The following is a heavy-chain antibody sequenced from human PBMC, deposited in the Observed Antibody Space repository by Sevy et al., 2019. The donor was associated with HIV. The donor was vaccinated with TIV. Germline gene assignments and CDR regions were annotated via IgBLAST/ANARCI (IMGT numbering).Heavy chain of an antibody. CDR1: GGTFSSYA. CDR2: IIPIFGTA. J-gene: IGHJ4*02. D-gene: IGHD6-19*01. CDR3: ARDRGTEYSSGWYRGRGGKYYFDY. V-gene: IGHV1-69*13. Sequence: ASVKVSCKASGGTFSSYAISWVRQAPGQGLEWMGGIIPIFGTANYAQKFQGRVTITADESRSTAYMELSSLRSEDTAVYYCARDRGTEYSSGWYRGRGGKYYFDYWGQGTLVTVSS.